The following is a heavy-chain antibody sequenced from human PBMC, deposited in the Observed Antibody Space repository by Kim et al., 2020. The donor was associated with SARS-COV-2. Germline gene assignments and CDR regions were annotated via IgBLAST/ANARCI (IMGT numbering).Heavy chain of an antibody. Sequence: ASVKVSCKASGYTFTSYGISWVRQAPGQGLEWMGWISAYNGNTNYAQKLQGRVTMTTDTSTSTAYMELRSLRSDDTAVYYCARDPVCSSTSCYRSYYYYGMDVWGQGTTVTVSS. CDR1: GYTFTSYG. CDR3: ARDPVCSSTSCYRSYYYYGMDV. CDR2: ISAYNGNT. J-gene: IGHJ6*02. D-gene: IGHD2-2*01. V-gene: IGHV1-18*04.